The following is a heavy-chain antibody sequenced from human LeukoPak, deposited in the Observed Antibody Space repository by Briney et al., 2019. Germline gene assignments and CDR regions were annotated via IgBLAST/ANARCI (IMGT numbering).Heavy chain of an antibody. CDR3: ARAATMVRGVTAPLYYYYGMDV. J-gene: IGHJ6*02. V-gene: IGHV4-59*12. CDR1: GGSISSYL. D-gene: IGHD3-10*01. CDR2: ISNSGST. Sequence: SPSETLSLTCIVSGGSISSYLWSWIRQPPGKGLEWIGYISNSGSTNYNPSLKSRVTISVDTSKNQFSLKLSSVTAADTAVYYCARAATMVRGVTAPLYYYYGMDVWGQGTTVTVSS.